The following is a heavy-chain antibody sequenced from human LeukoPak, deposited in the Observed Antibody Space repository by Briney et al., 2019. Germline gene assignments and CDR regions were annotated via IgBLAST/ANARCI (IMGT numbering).Heavy chain of an antibody. CDR3: ARDRYWYFDL. CDR1: GFTFSDYY. CDR2: ISSGSTYT. Sequence: GGSLRLSCAASGFTFSDYYMSWIRQAPGKGLEWVSYISSGSTYTNYAASVEGRFTISRDSAKNSLYVQVNSLRAEDTAVYYCARDRYWYFDLWGRGTLVTVSS. V-gene: IGHV3-11*06. J-gene: IGHJ2*01.